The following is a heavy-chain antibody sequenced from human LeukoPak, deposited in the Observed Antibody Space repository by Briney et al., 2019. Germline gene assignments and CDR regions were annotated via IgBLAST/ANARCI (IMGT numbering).Heavy chain of an antibody. D-gene: IGHD3-9*01. V-gene: IGHV3-64D*06. J-gene: IGHJ3*02. CDR2: ISSSGGST. CDR3: VKSAGFDWLSPLDAFDI. Sequence: PGGSLRLSCSASGFTFSRYAMHWVRQAPGKGLEYVSAISSSGGSTYYADSVKGRFTISRDNSKDTLYLQMSSLRAEDTTVYYCVKSAGFDWLSPLDAFDIWGQGTIVTVSS. CDR1: GFTFSRYA.